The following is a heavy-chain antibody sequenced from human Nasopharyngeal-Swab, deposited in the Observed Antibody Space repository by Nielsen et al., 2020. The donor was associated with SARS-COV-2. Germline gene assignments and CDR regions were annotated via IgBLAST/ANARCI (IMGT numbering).Heavy chain of an antibody. D-gene: IGHD5-12*01. CDR2: ISSSSSYI. V-gene: IGHV3-21*01. CDR1: GFTFSSYS. CDR3: ARDYIPVATIWKYFDY. Sequence: GESLKISCAASGFTFSSYSMNWVRQAPGKGLEWVSSISSSSSYIYYADSVKGRFTISRDNAKNSLYLQMNGLRAEDTAVYYCARDYIPVATIWKYFDYWGQGTLVTVSS. J-gene: IGHJ4*02.